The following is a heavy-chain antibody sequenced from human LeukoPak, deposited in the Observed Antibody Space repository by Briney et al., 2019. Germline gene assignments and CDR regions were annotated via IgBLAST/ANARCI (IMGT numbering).Heavy chain of an antibody. CDR1: GFTFSSYA. J-gene: IGHJ4*02. Sequence: PGGSLRLSCSASGFTFSSYAMGWVRQAPGKGLEWVSSISGGGDTYYADSVAGRFTISRDNSKSTLYLQMNGLRAEDTAVYYCARGRGGDYVPSRFDYWGQGTLVTVSS. CDR3: ARGRGGDYVPSRFDY. D-gene: IGHD4-17*01. CDR2: ISGGGDT. V-gene: IGHV3-23*01.